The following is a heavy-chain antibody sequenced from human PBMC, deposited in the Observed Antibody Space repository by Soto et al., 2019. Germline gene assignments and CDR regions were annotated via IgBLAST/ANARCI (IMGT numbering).Heavy chain of an antibody. V-gene: IGHV1-69*01. J-gene: IGHJ6*02. D-gene: IGHD3-3*01. Sequence: QVQLVQSGAEVKKPGSSVKVSCKASGGTFSTHAISWVRQAPGQGLEWLGGIIPTLGTPNYAPKCQGRVTVTADESTSTAYMELSRLTSEDTAVYYCARAAFRSGYYGYYYGMDVWGQGTAVNV. CDR3: ARAAFRSGYYGYYYGMDV. CDR2: IIPTLGTP. CDR1: GGTFSTHA.